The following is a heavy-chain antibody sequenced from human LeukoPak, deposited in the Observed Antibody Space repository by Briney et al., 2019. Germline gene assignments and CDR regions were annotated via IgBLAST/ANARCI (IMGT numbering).Heavy chain of an antibody. D-gene: IGHD2/OR15-2a*01. Sequence: GESLKISCKASGYSFTSYWINWVRQMPGKGLEWMGRIDPSGSYINYSPSFQGLVTISADKSISTAYLRWSSLKASDTAIYYCARQYPFDSWGQGTLVTVSS. CDR2: IDPSGSYI. CDR1: GYSFTSYW. J-gene: IGHJ5*01. CDR3: ARQYPFDS. V-gene: IGHV5-10-1*01.